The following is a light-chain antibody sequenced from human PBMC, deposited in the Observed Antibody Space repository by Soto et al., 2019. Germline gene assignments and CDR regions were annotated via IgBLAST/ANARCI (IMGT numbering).Light chain of an antibody. V-gene: IGLV1-40*01. CDR3: QSYDSSLSGYV. Sequence: QSVLTQPPSVSGAPGQRVTISCTGSSSNIGAGYDLHWYQQLPGTAPKLLIYRNNNRPSGVPDRFSGSKSGTSASLAFTGLQAEDEADYYCQSYDSSLSGYVFGTGTKVTVL. CDR2: RNN. J-gene: IGLJ1*01. CDR1: SSNIGAGYD.